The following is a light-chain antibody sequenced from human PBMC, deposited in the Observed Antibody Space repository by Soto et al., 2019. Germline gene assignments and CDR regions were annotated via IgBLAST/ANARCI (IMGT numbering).Light chain of an antibody. J-gene: IGKJ5*01. V-gene: IGKV1D-12*01. CDR1: QDISGW. CDR3: QQANSFPIT. Sequence: DIQMTQSPSSVSASVGDRVTITCRASQDISGWLAWFQQKPGKAPNLLIYAASILQSGVPSRFSGSGSGTDLTITITYLQPEDFETYYCQQANSFPITFGQGTRLEIK. CDR2: AAS.